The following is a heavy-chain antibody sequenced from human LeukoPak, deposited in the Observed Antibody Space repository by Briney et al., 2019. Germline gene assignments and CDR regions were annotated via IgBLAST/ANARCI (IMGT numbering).Heavy chain of an antibody. CDR3: EFGF. Sequence: GGSLRLSCAASGFTFNNYAMNWVRQAPGKGLDWVSAISGSGGDTYYADSVKGRFTISRDNSKNTLYLQMNSLRDEDTAVYYCEFGFWGQGTLVTVSS. D-gene: IGHD3-16*01. CDR1: GFTFNNYA. V-gene: IGHV3-23*01. CDR2: ISGSGGDT. J-gene: IGHJ4*02.